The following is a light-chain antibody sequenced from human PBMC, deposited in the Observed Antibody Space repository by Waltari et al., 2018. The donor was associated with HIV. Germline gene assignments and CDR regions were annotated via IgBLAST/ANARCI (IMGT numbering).Light chain of an antibody. CDR1: RNLFDSDDGNIF. CDR2: TLS. J-gene: IGKJ2*01. V-gene: IGKV2-40*01. CDR3: MQRIDFPYT. Sequence: DIVMTQTRLYLAVNVGDLASIPCRSGRNLFDSDDGNIFLDWYLQKPGQPPRLLIYTLSFRAPGVPERFSGSGSGTDFTLRISRVQADDVGIYYCMQRIDFPYTFGQGTRLEI.